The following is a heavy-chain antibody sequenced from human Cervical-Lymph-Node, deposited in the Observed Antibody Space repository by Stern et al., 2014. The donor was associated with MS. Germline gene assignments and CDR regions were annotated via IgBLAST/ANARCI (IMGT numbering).Heavy chain of an antibody. D-gene: IGHD3/OR15-3a*01. CDR1: GFTFSDYG. CDR3: AKDKKHVGLDY. J-gene: IGHJ4*02. CDR2: ISYDGSDK. V-gene: IGHV3-30*18. Sequence: VQLGESGGGVVQPGRSLRLSCAASGFTFSDYGMHWVRQAPGKGLEWVAVISYDGSDKYYADSVKGRFTISRANSRNTLYLQMNSLRAEDTAVYYCAKDKKHVGLDYWGQGILVTVSS.